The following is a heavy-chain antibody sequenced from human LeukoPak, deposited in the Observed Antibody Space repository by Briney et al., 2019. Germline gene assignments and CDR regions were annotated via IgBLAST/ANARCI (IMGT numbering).Heavy chain of an antibody. CDR3: ARARSQRGYTYGPHTYFDY. CDR1: GGSISSGDYS. Sequence: PSETLSLTCTVSGGSISSGDYSWSRIRQPPGQGLEWIGYIYYSGSTYYNPSLKSRVTISVDTSQKQFSLKLNSVTAADTAVYYCARARSQRGYTYGPHTYFDYWGHGTLVSVSS. J-gene: IGHJ4*01. CDR2: IYYSGST. V-gene: IGHV4-30-4*01. D-gene: IGHD5-18*01.